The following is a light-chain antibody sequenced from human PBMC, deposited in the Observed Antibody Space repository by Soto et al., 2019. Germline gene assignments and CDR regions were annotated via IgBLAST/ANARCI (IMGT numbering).Light chain of an antibody. CDR3: QSYDSSLSGRWV. V-gene: IGLV1-40*01. CDR2: GNS. J-gene: IGLJ3*02. Sequence: QSVLTQPPSVSGVPGQRVTISCTGSSSNIGAGYDVHWYQQLPGTAPKLLIYGNSNRPSGVPDRFSGSKSGTSASLAITGLQAEDEADYYCQSYDSSLSGRWVFGGGTKLTDL. CDR1: SSNIGAGYD.